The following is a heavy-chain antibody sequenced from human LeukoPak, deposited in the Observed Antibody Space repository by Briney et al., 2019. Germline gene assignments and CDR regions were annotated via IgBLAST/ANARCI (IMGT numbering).Heavy chain of an antibody. CDR1: GCSISSYY. CDR2: IHISGET. CDR3: ARLGGVRCDY. V-gene: IGHV4-4*08. Sequence: PSETLSLTCTVSGCSISSYYWSWIRQPPGKGLEWIGYIHISGETIYNPSPKGRFAISEDKSKNQLYLKLSSVSAADTAVYYCARLGGVRCDYWGHRTLGTVSS. D-gene: IGHD3-3*01. J-gene: IGHJ4*01.